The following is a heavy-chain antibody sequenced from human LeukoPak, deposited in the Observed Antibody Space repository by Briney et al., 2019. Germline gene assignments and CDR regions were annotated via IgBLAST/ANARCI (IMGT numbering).Heavy chain of an antibody. CDR3: ARDGVFRFEVGDVYYYYMDV. CDR1: GYTFTGYY. Sequence: ASVKVSCKASGYTFTGYYMHWVRQAPGQGLEWMGWINPNSGGTNYAQKFQGRVTMTRDTSNNTVYMDLTRLIFDDTAMYYCARDGVFRFEVGDVYYYYMDVWGKGTTAIISS. CDR2: INPNSGGT. V-gene: IGHV1-2*02. D-gene: IGHD2-21*02. J-gene: IGHJ6*03.